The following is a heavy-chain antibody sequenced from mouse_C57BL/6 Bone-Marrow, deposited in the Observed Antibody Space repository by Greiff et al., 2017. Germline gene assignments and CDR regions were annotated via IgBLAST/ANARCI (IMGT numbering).Heavy chain of an antibody. D-gene: IGHD2-5*01. CDR3: APYSNSWFAY. V-gene: IGHV14-3*01. CDR2: IDPANGNT. J-gene: IGHJ3*01. Sequence: VQLQQSVAELVRPGASVKLSCTASGFNSKNTYMHWVKQRPEQGLEWIGRIDPANGNTKYAPKFQGKATITADTSSNTAYLQLSSLTSEDTAIYYCAPYSNSWFAYRGQGTLVTVFA. CDR1: GFNSKNTY.